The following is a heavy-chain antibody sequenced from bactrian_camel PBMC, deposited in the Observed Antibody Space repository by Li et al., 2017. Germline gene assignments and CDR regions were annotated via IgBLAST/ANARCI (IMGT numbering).Heavy chain of an antibody. D-gene: IGHD3*01. Sequence: HVQLVESGGGSVQAGGSLRLSCRASGNTDSINTMAWFHQAPDKEREAVATVYLYGGKTYYAESVKGRFTISKDNAKNTVYLQMNSLKPEDTAVYYCAADMRPMGRGRVCSSYLYEYNYWGQGTQVTFS. V-gene: IGHV3-3*01. CDR1: GNTDSINT. J-gene: IGHJ4*01. CDR2: VYLYGGKT. CDR3: AADMRPMGRGRVCSSYLYEYNY.